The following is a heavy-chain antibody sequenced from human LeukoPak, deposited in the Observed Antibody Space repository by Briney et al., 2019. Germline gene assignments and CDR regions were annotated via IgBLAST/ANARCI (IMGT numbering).Heavy chain of an antibody. CDR1: GFTFSSYE. CDR3: AKQLAQFDY. CDR2: ISSSGNTI. Sequence: GGSLRLSCAGSGFTFSSYEMNWVRQAPGKGLEWVSYISSSGNTIYYADSVKGRFTISRDNAKNSLYLQMNSLRAEDTAVYYCAKQLAQFDYWGQGTLVTVSS. D-gene: IGHD6-13*01. J-gene: IGHJ4*02. V-gene: IGHV3-48*03.